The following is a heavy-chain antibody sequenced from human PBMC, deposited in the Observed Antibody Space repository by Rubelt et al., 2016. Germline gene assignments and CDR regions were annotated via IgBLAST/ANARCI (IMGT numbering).Heavy chain of an antibody. D-gene: IGHD3-10*01. CDR3: ARGWGSGSSPYYYGLDV. J-gene: IGHJ6*02. CDR2: IYHSGST. Sequence: QEPLQESGPGLVKPSETLSLTCTVSDASISSYYWSWIRQPPGKGLGWIGEIYHSGSTHYNQSLKSRVTISVDKSKNQFSLKLSSVTAADTAVYYCARGWGSGSSPYYYGLDVWGQGTTVTVSS. V-gene: IGHV4-59*12. CDR1: DASISSYY.